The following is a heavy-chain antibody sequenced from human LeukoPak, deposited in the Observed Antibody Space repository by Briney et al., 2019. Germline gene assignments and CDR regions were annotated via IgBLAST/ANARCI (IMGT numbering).Heavy chain of an antibody. D-gene: IGHD3-22*01. CDR1: GFTFSSYA. V-gene: IGHV3-30-3*01. J-gene: IGHJ4*02. Sequence: GGSLRLSCAASGFTFSSYAMHWVRQAPGKGLEWVAVISYDGSNKYYADSVKGRFTISRDNAKNSLYLQMNSLRAEDTAVYYCAREDSSSDFDYWGQGTLVTVSS. CDR2: ISYDGSNK. CDR3: AREDSSSDFDY.